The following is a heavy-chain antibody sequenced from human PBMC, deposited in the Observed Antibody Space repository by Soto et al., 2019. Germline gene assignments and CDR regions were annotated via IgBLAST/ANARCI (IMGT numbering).Heavy chain of an antibody. CDR1: GGTLSTHP. CDR3: ARDASRVSHYYGLDV. CDR2: IIPFYGSS. J-gene: IGHJ6*02. V-gene: IGHV1-69*18. Sequence: QVELMQSGAEVKKPGSSVKVSCTTSGGTLSTHPISWVRQAPGQGLEWMAMIIPFYGSSNHAQKFQGRVTIPVSESTNTVYMTAGSFTAEDTAVEYCARDASRVSHYYGLDVWGQGTKVTVSS.